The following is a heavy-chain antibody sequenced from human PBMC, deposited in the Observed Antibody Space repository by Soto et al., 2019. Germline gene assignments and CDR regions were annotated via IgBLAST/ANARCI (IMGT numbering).Heavy chain of an antibody. CDR3: AKFPAPYCSGGSCYCY. CDR2: INPGNSES. Sequence: GESLKISCKASGYSFSNYWIGWVRHMPGKGLEWMAIINPGNSESRYSPSFQGQVTISADKSINTAYLQWNTLRAEDTAVYYCAKFPAPYCSGGSCYCYWGQGTLVTVSS. D-gene: IGHD2-15*01. CDR1: GYSFSNYW. V-gene: IGHV5-51*01. J-gene: IGHJ4*02.